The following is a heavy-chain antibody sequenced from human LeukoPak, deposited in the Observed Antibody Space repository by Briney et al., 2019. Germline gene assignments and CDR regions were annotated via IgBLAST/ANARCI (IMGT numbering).Heavy chain of an antibody. CDR3: ARRGSGWYVDY. J-gene: IGHJ4*02. CDR1: GYTFTSYW. D-gene: IGHD6-19*01. Sequence: GESLRISCKGSGYTFTSYWIGWVRQMPGKGLEWMGIIYPGDSDTRYSPSFQGQVSISVDKSISTAYLQWSSLKASDTAMYYCARRGSGWYVDYWGQGTLVTVSS. V-gene: IGHV5-51*01. CDR2: IYPGDSDT.